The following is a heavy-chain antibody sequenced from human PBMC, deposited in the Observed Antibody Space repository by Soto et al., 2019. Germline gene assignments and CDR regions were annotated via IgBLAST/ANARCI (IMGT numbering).Heavy chain of an antibody. CDR2: ISSSSSYI. D-gene: IGHD3-3*01. Sequence: GSLRLSCAASGFTFSSYSMNWVRQAPGKGLEWVSSISSSSSYIYYADSVKGRFTISRDNAKNSLYLQMNSLRAEDTAVYYCARDGGASIFGVVSYTDYWGQGTLVTVSS. J-gene: IGHJ4*02. CDR3: ARDGGASIFGVVSYTDY. CDR1: GFTFSSYS. V-gene: IGHV3-21*01.